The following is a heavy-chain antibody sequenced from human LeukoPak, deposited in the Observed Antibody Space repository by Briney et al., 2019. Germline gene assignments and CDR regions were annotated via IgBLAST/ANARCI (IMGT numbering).Heavy chain of an antibody. V-gene: IGHV4-59*01. CDR3: ARGPRGWSGYPYYFDY. J-gene: IGHJ4*02. Sequence: SETLSLTCTVSGGSISSYYWSWIRQPPGKGLEWIGYIYYSGSTNYNPSLKSRVTISVDTSKNQFSLKLSSVTAADTAVYHCARGPRGWSGYPYYFDYWGQGTLVTVSS. CDR1: GGSISSYY. CDR2: IYYSGST. D-gene: IGHD3-3*01.